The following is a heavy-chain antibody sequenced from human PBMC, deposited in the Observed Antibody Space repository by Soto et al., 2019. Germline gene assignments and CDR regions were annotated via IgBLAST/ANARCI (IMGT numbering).Heavy chain of an antibody. J-gene: IGHJ6*02. D-gene: IGHD3-16*01. Sequence: SETLSLTCTVSGGSISSSSYYWGWIRQPPGKGLEWIGSIYYSGYTYYNPSLKSRVTISVDTSKNQFSLKLSSVTAADTAVYYCARHNGPLYVGYYYEIDVWGQGTTVTVPS. CDR3: ARHNGPLYVGYYYEIDV. CDR2: IYYSGYT. V-gene: IGHV4-39*01. CDR1: GGSISSSSYY.